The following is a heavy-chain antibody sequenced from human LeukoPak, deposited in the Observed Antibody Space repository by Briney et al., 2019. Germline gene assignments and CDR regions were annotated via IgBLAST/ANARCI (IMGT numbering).Heavy chain of an antibody. V-gene: IGHV4-30-2*01. CDR3: ARGLVRGVIGYMDV. CDR2: IYHSGST. CDR1: GGSISSGGYY. D-gene: IGHD3-10*01. J-gene: IGHJ6*03. Sequence: NPSETLSLTCTVSGGSISSGGYYWSWIRQPPGKGLEWIGYIYHSGSTYYNPSLKSRVTISVDRSKNQFSLKLSSVTAADTAVYYCARGLVRGVIGYMDVWGKGTTVTVSS.